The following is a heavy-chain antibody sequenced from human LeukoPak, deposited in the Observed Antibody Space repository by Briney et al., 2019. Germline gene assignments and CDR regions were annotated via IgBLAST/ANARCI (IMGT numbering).Heavy chain of an antibody. V-gene: IGHV3-23*01. J-gene: IGHJ4*02. CDR1: RFTFSSYA. D-gene: IGHD3-10*01. CDR2: ISGSGGST. CDR3: AKDKGYYGSGSYFDY. Sequence: GGSLRLSCAASRFTFSSYAMSWVRQAPGKGLEWVSAISGSGGSTYYADSVKGRFTISRDNSKNTLYLQMNSLRAEDTAVYYCAKDKGYYGSGSYFDYWGQGTLVTVSS.